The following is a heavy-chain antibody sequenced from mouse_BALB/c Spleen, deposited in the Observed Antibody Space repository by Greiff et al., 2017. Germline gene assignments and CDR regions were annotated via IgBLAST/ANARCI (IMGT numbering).Heavy chain of an antibody. Sequence: VQLQQSGAELARPGASVKLSCKASGYTFTSYWMQWVKQRPGQGLEWIGYINPSTGYTEYNQKFKDKATLTADKSASTAYMQLSSLTSEDSAVYYCARSDRSWFAYWGQGTLVTVSA. D-gene: IGHD2-14*01. CDR3: ARSDRSWFAY. J-gene: IGHJ3*01. V-gene: IGHV1-4*01. CDR1: GYTFTSYW. CDR2: INPSTGYT.